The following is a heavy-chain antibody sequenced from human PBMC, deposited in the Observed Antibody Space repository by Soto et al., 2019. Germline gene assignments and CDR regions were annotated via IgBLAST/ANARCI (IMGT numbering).Heavy chain of an antibody. CDR2: IYYSGST. CDR3: ARVRGDSSSSTGMGYYYGMDV. CDR1: GGSISSYY. Sequence: PSETLSLTCTVSGGSISSYYWSWIRQPPGKGLEWIGYIYYSGSTNYNPSLKSRVTISVDTSKNQFSLKLSSVTAADTAVYYCARVRGDSSSSTGMGYYYGMDVLGQGTTVTVSS. D-gene: IGHD6-6*01. J-gene: IGHJ6*02. V-gene: IGHV4-59*01.